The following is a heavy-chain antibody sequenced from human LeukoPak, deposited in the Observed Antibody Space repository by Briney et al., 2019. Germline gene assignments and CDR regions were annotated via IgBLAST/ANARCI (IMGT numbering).Heavy chain of an antibody. CDR3: ARDRGGADDFWSGYYTGYFDY. CDR2: ISYDGTNK. V-gene: IGHV3-30*03. Sequence: PGGSLRLSCVPSGFPFSRYGMHWVRQAPGKGLEWVAVISYDGTNKYYADSVNGRFTISRDNAKNSLYLQMNSLRAEDTAVYYCARDRGGADDFWSGYYTGYFDYWGQGTLVTVSS. J-gene: IGHJ4*02. D-gene: IGHD3-3*01. CDR1: GFPFSRYG.